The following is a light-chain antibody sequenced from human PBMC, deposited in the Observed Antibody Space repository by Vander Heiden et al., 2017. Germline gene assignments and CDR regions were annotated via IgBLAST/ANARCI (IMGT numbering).Light chain of an antibody. CDR2: DAS. J-gene: IGKJ1*01. CDR1: QNITSW. Sequence: DIQMTQSPSSLSASVGDRVTITCRASQNITSWLTWYQQKPGKAPKLLIYDASSLDSVVPSSFSGSGSGTEFTLTSSILHPDYFATYCCQQYDSDPLTFGQGTKVEIK. CDR3: QQYDSDPLT. V-gene: IGKV1-5*01.